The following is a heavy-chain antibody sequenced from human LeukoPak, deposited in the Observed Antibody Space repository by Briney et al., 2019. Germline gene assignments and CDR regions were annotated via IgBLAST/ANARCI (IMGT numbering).Heavy chain of an antibody. CDR3: ARGPTISETGYFDY. CDR2: INHRGDT. CDR1: GGSFSSYY. D-gene: IGHD1-1*01. Sequence: SETLSLTCAVYGGSFSSYYWSWIRQSPGKGLEWIAEINHRGDTNYNPSVKSRVTISVDTSKNQFSLKVASLTAADTAVYYCARGPTISETGYFDYWGQGTLVTVSS. V-gene: IGHV4-34*01. J-gene: IGHJ4*03.